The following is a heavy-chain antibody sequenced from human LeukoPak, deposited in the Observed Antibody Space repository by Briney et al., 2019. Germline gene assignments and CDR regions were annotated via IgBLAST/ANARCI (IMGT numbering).Heavy chain of an antibody. D-gene: IGHD3-10*01. V-gene: IGHV4-39*07. CDR2: IYYSGST. CDR1: GGSISSSSYY. CDR3: ARVSLVRGAPDYYFDY. Sequence: SETLSLTCTVSGGSISSSSYYWGWIRQPPGKGLEWIGSIYYSGSTYYNPFLKSRVTMSVDTSKNQFSLKLSSVTAADTAVYYCARVSLVRGAPDYYFDYWGQGTLVTVSS. J-gene: IGHJ4*02.